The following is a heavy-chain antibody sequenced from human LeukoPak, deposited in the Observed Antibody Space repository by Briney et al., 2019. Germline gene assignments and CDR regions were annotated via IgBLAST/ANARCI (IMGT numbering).Heavy chain of an antibody. CDR1: GFTFSSYS. V-gene: IGHV3-48*01. J-gene: IGHJ6*02. CDR2: ISSSSSTI. Sequence: GGSLRLSCAASGFTFSSYSMNWVRQAPGKGLEWVSYISSSSSTIYYADSVKGRFTISRDNAKNSLYLQMNSLRAEDTAVYYCARDGTRYSYGPRAYYYYGMDVWGQGTTVTVSS. D-gene: IGHD5-18*01. CDR3: ARDGTRYSYGPRAYYYYGMDV.